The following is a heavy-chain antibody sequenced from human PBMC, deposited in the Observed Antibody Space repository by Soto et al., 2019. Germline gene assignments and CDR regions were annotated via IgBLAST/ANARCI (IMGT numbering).Heavy chain of an antibody. Sequence: GGSLRLSCTVSGFAFNNYGINWVRQAPGKGLEWVSSISKSDYTYYSDSVKGRFAISRDNAKSSVSLQMNTLRVEDTAVYHCAFGNLSYYFDYWGQGTPVTVSS. V-gene: IGHV3-21*01. CDR2: ISKSDYT. J-gene: IGHJ4*02. CDR3: AFGNLSYYFDY. D-gene: IGHD3-16*01. CDR1: GFAFNNYG.